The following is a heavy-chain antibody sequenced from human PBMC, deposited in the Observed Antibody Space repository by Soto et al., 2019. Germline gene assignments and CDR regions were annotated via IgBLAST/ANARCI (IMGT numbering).Heavy chain of an antibody. D-gene: IGHD2-2*01. CDR2: INHSGST. J-gene: IGHJ5*02. V-gene: IGHV4-34*01. CDR1: GGSFSGYY. Sequence: ETLSLTCAVYGGSFSGYYWSWIRQPPGKGLEWIGEINHSGSTNYNPSLKSRVTISVDTSKNQFSLKLSSVTAADTAVYYCARGRRRSSISNWFDPWGQGTLVTVSS. CDR3: ARGRRRSSISNWFDP.